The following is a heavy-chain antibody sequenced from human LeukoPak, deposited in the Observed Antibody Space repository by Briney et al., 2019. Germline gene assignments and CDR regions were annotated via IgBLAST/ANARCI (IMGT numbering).Heavy chain of an antibody. CDR2: ISSNGGST. CDR3: ARVFWDGYNSDAFDI. CDR1: GFTFSSYA. V-gene: IGHV3-64*01. Sequence: GGSLRLSCAASGFTFSSYAMHWVRQAPGKGLEYVSAISSNGGSTYYANSVKGRFTISRDNSKNTLYLQMGSLRAEDMAVYYCARVFWDGYNSDAFDIXXQGTMVTVSS. D-gene: IGHD5-24*01. J-gene: IGHJ3*02.